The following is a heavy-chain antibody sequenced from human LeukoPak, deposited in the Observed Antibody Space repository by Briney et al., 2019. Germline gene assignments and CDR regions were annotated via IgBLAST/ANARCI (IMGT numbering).Heavy chain of an antibody. CDR2: INSDGSTT. J-gene: IGHJ4*02. Sequence: GGSLRLSCAASGFAFSSYWMHWVRQAPGKGLVWVSRINSDGSTTYYADSVKGRFTISRDNAKKTLYLQMNSLRAEDTAVYYCARLVSTTPLDCWGRGTLVTVSS. CDR3: ARLVSTTPLDC. V-gene: IGHV3-74*01. D-gene: IGHD5/OR15-5a*01. CDR1: GFAFSSYW.